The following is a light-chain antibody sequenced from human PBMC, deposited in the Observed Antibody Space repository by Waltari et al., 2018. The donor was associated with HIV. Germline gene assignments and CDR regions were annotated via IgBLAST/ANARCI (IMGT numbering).Light chain of an antibody. CDR1: QRVSSSH. CDR2: STS. J-gene: IGKJ1*01. CDR3: QQYVGSLWT. V-gene: IGKV3-20*01. Sequence: EIVLTQSPGTLSLSPGERATLSCRASQRVSSSHLTWYQQKPGQAPRLLIYSTSTRATGIPDRFSGSGSGTDFTLTISSLEPEDFAVYYCQQYVGSLWTFGQGTQVEIK.